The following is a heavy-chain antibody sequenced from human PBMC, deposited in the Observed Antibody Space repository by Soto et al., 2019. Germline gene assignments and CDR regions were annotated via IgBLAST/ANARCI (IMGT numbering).Heavy chain of an antibody. D-gene: IGHD3-10*02. CDR3: AKDQLYIRGVIHNWFDP. Sequence: ASVKVSCKASGYTFTSYGFSWVRQAPGQGLEWMGWISAYNGNTNYAQKLQGRVTMTTDTSTSTAYMELRSLRSDDTAVYYCAKDQLYIRGVIHNWFDPWGQGTLVTVSS. J-gene: IGHJ5*02. CDR2: ISAYNGNT. CDR1: GYTFTSYG. V-gene: IGHV1-18*01.